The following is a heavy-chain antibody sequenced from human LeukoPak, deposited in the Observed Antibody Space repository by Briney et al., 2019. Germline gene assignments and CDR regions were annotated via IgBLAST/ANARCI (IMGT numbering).Heavy chain of an antibody. V-gene: IGHV3-30-3*01. CDR2: ISYDGSNK. Sequence: TGGSLRLSCAASGFTFSSYSMHWVRQAPGKGLEWVAVISYDGSNKYYADSVMGRFTISRDNSKNTLYLQMDSLRAEDTAVYYCAKDPTTGGSSWYWASDYWGQGTLVTVSS. CDR1: GFTFSSYS. J-gene: IGHJ4*02. D-gene: IGHD6-13*01. CDR3: AKDPTTGGSSWYWASDY.